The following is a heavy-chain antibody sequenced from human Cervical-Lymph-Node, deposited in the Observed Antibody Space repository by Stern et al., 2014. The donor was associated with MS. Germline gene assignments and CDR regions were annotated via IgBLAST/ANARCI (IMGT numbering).Heavy chain of an antibody. CDR3: ARARWYNFDNSGYVDY. J-gene: IGHJ4*02. Sequence: EVQLVQSGAEVKKPGESLKISCKGSGYSFTSYWIGWVRQMPGKGLEWMGVIYPGDSDPRYSPSFQGQVTISADKSFSTAYLQWSSLKASDTAMYYCARARWYNFDNSGYVDYWGQGTLVTVSS. CDR1: GYSFTSYW. D-gene: IGHD3-22*01. V-gene: IGHV5-51*01. CDR2: IYPGDSDP.